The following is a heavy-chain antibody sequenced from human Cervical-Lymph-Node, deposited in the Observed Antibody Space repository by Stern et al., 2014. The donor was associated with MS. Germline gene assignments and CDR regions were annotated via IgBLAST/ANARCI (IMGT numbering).Heavy chain of an antibody. Sequence: QVQLVQSGAEVKKPGASVKVSCTASGYTFTGFFLHLVRQAPGQGLEWVGWINPNTGVTKSAQKFQGWVTLTRDTSINTVYMELNRLKSDDTAVFYCARGYPFFDNWGQGTLVTVSS. J-gene: IGHJ4*02. CDR1: GYTFTGFF. D-gene: IGHD2-15*01. CDR3: ARGYPFFDN. CDR2: INPNTGVT. V-gene: IGHV1-2*04.